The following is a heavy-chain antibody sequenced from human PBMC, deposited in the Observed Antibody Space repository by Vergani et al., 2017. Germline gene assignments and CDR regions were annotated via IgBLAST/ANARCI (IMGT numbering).Heavy chain of an antibody. CDR1: GYTFTGYY. V-gene: IGHV1-2*04. J-gene: IGHJ5*02. CDR3: ARXIDYDFWSGYWEGNWFDP. Sequence: QVQLVQSGAEVKKPGASVKVSCKASGYTFTGYYMHWVRQAPGQGLEWMGWINPNSGGTNYAQKFQGWVTMTSDTSISTAYMELSRLRSDDTAVYYCARXIDYDFWSGYWEGNWFDPWGQGTLVTVSS. CDR2: INPNSGGT. D-gene: IGHD3-3*01.